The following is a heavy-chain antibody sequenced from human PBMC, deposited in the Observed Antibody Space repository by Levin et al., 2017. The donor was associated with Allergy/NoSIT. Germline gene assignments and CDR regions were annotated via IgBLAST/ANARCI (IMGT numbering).Heavy chain of an antibody. J-gene: IGHJ4*02. Sequence: GGSLRLSCAASGFTFSSYAMHWVRQAPGKGLEWVAVISYDGSNKYYADSVKGRFTISRDNSKNTLYLQMNSLRAEDTAVYYCARADRATQNFDYWGQGTLVTVSS. V-gene: IGHV3-30*04. CDR3: ARADRATQNFDY. CDR1: GFTFSSYA. D-gene: IGHD5-18*01. CDR2: ISYDGSNK.